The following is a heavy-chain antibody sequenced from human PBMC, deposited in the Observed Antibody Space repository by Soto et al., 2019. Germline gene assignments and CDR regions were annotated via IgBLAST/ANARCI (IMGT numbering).Heavy chain of an antibody. J-gene: IGHJ6*02. CDR1: GFTFSNYY. CDR2: ISSRSSYT. Sequence: QVQLVESGGGMVKPGGSLRLSCAASGFTFSNYYMTWIRQAPGKGLEWVSCISSRSSYTNYADSVKGRFTISRDNAKNSRYLQMNSLRAEDTAVYYCARARYRSEDYYGMDVWGQGTTVTVSS. D-gene: IGHD5-18*01. V-gene: IGHV3-11*05. CDR3: ARARYRSEDYYGMDV.